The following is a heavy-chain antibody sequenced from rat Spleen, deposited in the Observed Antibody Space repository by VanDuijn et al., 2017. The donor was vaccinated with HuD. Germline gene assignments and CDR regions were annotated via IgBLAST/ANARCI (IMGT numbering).Heavy chain of an antibody. CDR1: GFTFSDYY. V-gene: IGHV5-29*01. D-gene: IGHD4-3*01. CDR3: ALNSGYDYFDY. Sequence: EVQLVESDGGLVQPGRSLKLSCAASGFTFSDYYMAWVRQAPTKGLEWVAPISYDGSSPYYRDSVKGRFTISRDNAKSTLYLQMDSLRSEDTATYYCALNSGYDYFDYWGQGVMVTVSS. CDR2: ISYDGSSP. J-gene: IGHJ2*01.